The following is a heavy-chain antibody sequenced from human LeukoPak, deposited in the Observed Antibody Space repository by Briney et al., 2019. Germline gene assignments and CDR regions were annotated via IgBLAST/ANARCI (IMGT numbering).Heavy chain of an antibody. J-gene: IGHJ6*02. CDR1: GGSFSGYY. Sequence: SETLSLTCAVYGGSFSGYYWSWIRQPPGKGLEWIGEINHSGSTNYNPSLKSRVTISVDTSKNQFSLKLSSVTAADTAVYYCSGYDYYGLDVWGQGTTVTVSS. CDR3: SGYDYYGLDV. V-gene: IGHV4-34*01. CDR2: INHSGST. D-gene: IGHD1-26*01.